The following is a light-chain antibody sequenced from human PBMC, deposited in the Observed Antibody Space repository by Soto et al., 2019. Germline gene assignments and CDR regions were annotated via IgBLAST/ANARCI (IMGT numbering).Light chain of an antibody. CDR2: GAS. V-gene: IGKV3-20*01. CDR1: QSVSSTY. Sequence: EIVLTQSPGTLSLSPGERATLSCRASQSVSSTYLAWYQLKPGQAPRLLIYGASSRATGIPHRFSGSGSGTDFTLTISRLEPEEFAVYYCQQYGSSPPLTFGGGTKVEL. CDR3: QQYGSSPPLT. J-gene: IGKJ4*01.